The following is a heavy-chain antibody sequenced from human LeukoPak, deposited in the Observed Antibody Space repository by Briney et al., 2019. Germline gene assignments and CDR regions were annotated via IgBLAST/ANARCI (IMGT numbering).Heavy chain of an antibody. Sequence: GRSLRLSCAASGFTFSSYGMHWVRQAPGKGLEWVAVISYDGSNKYYADSVKGRFTISRDNSKNTLYLQMNSLRAEDTAVYYCAQESRSGRSAINYYYYGMDVWGQGTTVTVSS. J-gene: IGHJ6*02. CDR3: AQESRSGRSAINYYYYGMDV. D-gene: IGHD3-10*01. V-gene: IGHV3-30*18. CDR2: ISYDGSNK. CDR1: GFTFSSYG.